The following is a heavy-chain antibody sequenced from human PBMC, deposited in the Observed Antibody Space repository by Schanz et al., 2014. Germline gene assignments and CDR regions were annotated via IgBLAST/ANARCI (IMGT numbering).Heavy chain of an antibody. J-gene: IGHJ4*02. Sequence: QVQLVQSGAEVKKPGASVKLSCEASGYTFTSYFLHWVRQAPGQGLEWVGWINTNTGNPTYAQGFTGRFVFSLDTSVSTAYLQISSLKAEDTAAYYCTTETIAMAGTFSIWGQGTLVTVSS. CDR2: INTNTGNP. CDR3: TTETIAMAGTFSI. V-gene: IGHV7-4-1*02. CDR1: GYTFTSYF. D-gene: IGHD6-19*01.